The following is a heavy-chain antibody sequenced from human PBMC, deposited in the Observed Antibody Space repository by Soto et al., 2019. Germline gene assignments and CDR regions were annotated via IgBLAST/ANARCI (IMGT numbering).Heavy chain of an antibody. D-gene: IGHD3-10*01. V-gene: IGHV3-23*01. CDR1: GFTFSSYA. Sequence: EVQLLESGGNLVQSGGSLRLSCAASGFTFSSYALTWVRQAPGKGLEWISGISGSGGSTYYADFVKGRFTISRDNSMHTLYLQMDSLSAEDTAIYYCAKHHGGVLSHFHSRGQGTPVTVSS. J-gene: IGHJ4*02. CDR2: ISGSGGST. CDR3: AKHHGGVLSHFHS.